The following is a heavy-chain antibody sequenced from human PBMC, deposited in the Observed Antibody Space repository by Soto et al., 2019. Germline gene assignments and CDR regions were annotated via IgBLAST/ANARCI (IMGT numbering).Heavy chain of an antibody. CDR2: IYSSGNT. CDR1: GGSISSEGYY. D-gene: IGHD5-12*01. Sequence: QVQLQESGPGLVRPSQTLSLTCTVSGGSISSEGYYWTSIRQHPGKGLEWIGYIYSSGNTYSKPYLRSRVSISMDTSRNDFSLKLSSVSAADTAIYVSAIGRVAWLFSDSWGHGILVTVSS. CDR3: AIGRVAWLFSDS. J-gene: IGHJ5*01. V-gene: IGHV4-31*03.